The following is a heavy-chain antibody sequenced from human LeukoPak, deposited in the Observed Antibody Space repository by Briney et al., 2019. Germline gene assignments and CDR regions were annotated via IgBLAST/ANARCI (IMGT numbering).Heavy chain of an antibody. D-gene: IGHD6-19*01. J-gene: IGHJ4*02. Sequence: PSETLSLTCIVSGGSISSYYCTWIRQPPGEGLEWIGYIYYNESTNYNPSLKSRVTISVDTSKNQSSLKLNSVTAADTAVYYCARQSRGIAVAGLDYWGQGILVTVSS. V-gene: IGHV4-59*08. CDR2: IYYNEST. CDR3: ARQSRGIAVAGLDY. CDR1: GGSISSYY.